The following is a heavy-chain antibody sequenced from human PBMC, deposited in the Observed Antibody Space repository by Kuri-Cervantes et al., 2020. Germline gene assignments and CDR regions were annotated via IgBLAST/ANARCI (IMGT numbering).Heavy chain of an antibody. V-gene: IGHV3-21*04. D-gene: IGHD3-10*01. CDR3: ARSMWFGEFGFYYYYGMDV. J-gene: IGHJ6*02. CDR1: GFTFSSYS. CDR2: ISSSSSYT. Sequence: GGSLRLSCAASGFTFSSYSMNWVRQAPGKGLEWVSSISSSSSYTYYADSVKGRFTISRDNSKNTLYLQMNSLRAEDTAVYYCARSMWFGEFGFYYYYGMDVWGQGTTVTVSS.